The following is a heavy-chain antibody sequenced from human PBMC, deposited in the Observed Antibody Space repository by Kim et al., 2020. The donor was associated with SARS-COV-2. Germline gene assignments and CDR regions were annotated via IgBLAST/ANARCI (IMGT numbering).Heavy chain of an antibody. V-gene: IGHV3-23*01. CDR1: GLTFRNYA. CDR2: ITGSGDNT. CDR3: ARHDDGGWWDF. Sequence: GGSLRLSCAASGLTFRNYAMSWVRQAPGKGLEWVSTITGSGDNTYYGDSVKGRFTISRDNSNNALYLQMNSLRAEDTAVYYCARHDDGGWWDFWGQGTLVTVSS. D-gene: IGHD6-19*01. J-gene: IGHJ4*02.